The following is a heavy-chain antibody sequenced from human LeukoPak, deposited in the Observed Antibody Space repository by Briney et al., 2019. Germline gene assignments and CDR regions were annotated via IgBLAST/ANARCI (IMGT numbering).Heavy chain of an antibody. V-gene: IGHV3-21*06. CDR3: VRGGTYCDSSCKGADF. CDR2: IDPSTSRV. J-gene: IGHJ4*02. D-gene: IGHD2/OR15-2a*01. Sequence: MPWGSLRLSCAASGFTFISYSMNWVRQAPGKGLEWVSAIDPSTSRVWYAASVKGRFTISRDNAKNSLDLQMNSLRAEDTAVYYCVRGGTYCDSSCKGADFWGQGTLVAVSS. CDR1: GFTFISYS.